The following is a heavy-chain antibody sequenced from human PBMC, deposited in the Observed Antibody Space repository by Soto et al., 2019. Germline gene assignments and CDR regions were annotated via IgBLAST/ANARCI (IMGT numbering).Heavy chain of an antibody. J-gene: IGHJ4*02. Sequence: QVQLQQWGAGLLKPSETLSLTCAVYGGSFSGYYWSWIRQPPGKGLEWIGEINHSGSTNYNPSLXSRVXIXVDPSRNQFSLTLSSVTAAGTAVYYCARRYSRTFDYWGQGTLVTVSS. CDR1: GGSFSGYY. CDR3: ARRYSRTFDY. CDR2: INHSGST. D-gene: IGHD6-13*01. V-gene: IGHV4-34*01.